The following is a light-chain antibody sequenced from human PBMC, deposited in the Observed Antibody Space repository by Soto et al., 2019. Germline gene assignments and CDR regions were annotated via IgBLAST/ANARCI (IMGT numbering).Light chain of an antibody. V-gene: IGLV2-14*01. J-gene: IGLJ1*01. CDR1: SSDVGGYNY. CDR3: SSYTSSRAYV. Sequence: QSGLTQPPCVSWSPGQSITISCTGTSSDVGGYNYVSWYQQQSGKAPKLMIHEVSNRPSGVSNRFSGSKSGNTASLTISGLQAEDEADYYCSSYTSSRAYVFGIGTKVTVL. CDR2: EVS.